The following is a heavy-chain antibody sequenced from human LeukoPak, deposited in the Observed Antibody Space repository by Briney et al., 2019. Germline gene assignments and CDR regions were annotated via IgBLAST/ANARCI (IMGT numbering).Heavy chain of an antibody. J-gene: IGHJ3*02. Sequence: PGGSLRLSCAASGNYWMHWVRQAPGKGLVWVSHINSDGSWTSYADSVKGRFTISKDNAKNTVYLQMNSLRAEDTAVYYCAKDSTGRPTGAFDIWGQGTMVTVSS. CDR3: AKDSTGRPTGAFDI. D-gene: IGHD3-10*01. CDR1: GNYW. V-gene: IGHV3-74*01. CDR2: INSDGSWT.